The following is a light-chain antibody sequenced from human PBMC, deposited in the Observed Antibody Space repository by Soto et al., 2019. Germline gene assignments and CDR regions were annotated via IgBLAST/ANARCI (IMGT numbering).Light chain of an antibody. Sequence: DIQMTQSPSTLSASVGDRVTITCRASQSISSWLAWYQQKPGKAPKLLIYKASSLESGVPSRFSGSGSGTEFTLTSSSLQPDDFATYYCQQYNSSPTFGQGTKVEMK. CDR1: QSISSW. CDR3: QQYNSSPT. J-gene: IGKJ1*01. V-gene: IGKV1-5*03. CDR2: KAS.